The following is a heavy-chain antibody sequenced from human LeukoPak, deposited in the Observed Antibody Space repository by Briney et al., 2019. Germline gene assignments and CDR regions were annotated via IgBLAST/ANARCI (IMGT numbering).Heavy chain of an antibody. V-gene: IGHV1-18*01. Sequence: ASVKVSCKASGYTFTNYAITWVRQAPGQGLEWMGWISGYNGNTNYAHKFQGRVTMTTDTSTSTAYMELRSLRSDDTAVYYCARTGTLKDFDYWGQGTLVTVSS. J-gene: IGHJ4*02. D-gene: IGHD1-7*01. CDR3: ARTGTLKDFDY. CDR2: ISGYNGNT. CDR1: GYTFTNYA.